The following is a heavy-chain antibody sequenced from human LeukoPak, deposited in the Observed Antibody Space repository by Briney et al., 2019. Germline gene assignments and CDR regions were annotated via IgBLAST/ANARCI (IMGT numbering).Heavy chain of an antibody. V-gene: IGHV3-74*01. CDR1: GFTFSSYW. Sequence: GGSLRLSCAASGFTFSSYWMHWVRQAPGKGLVWVSRINSDGSSTSYADSVKGRFTISRDNAKNTLYLQMISLRAEDTAVYYCARVGGYYDSSGYYYNAFGIWGQGTMVTVSS. CDR2: INSDGSST. CDR3: ARVGGYYDSSGYYYNAFGI. D-gene: IGHD3-22*01. J-gene: IGHJ3*02.